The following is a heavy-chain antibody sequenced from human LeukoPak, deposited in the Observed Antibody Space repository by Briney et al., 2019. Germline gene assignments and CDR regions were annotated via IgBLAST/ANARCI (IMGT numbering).Heavy chain of an antibody. J-gene: IGHJ5*02. Sequence: SETLSLTCTVSGGSISSSSYYWGWIRQPPGKGLEWIGSIYYSGSTYYNPSLKSRVTISVDTSKNQFSLKLSSVTAADTAVYYCARVEKRDPYYYDSSGYYYNWFDPWGQGTLVTVSS. V-gene: IGHV4-39*07. CDR3: ARVEKRDPYYYDSSGYYYNWFDP. CDR1: GGSISSSSYY. CDR2: IYYSGST. D-gene: IGHD3-22*01.